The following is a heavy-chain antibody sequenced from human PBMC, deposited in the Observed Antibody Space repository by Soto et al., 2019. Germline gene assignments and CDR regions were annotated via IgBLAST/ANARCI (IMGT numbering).Heavy chain of an antibody. V-gene: IGHV3-48*01. D-gene: IGHD3-3*01. CDR3: ATPYYDFWSGLSGIGYYYYMDV. J-gene: IGHJ6*03. CDR2: ISSSSSTI. Sequence: GGSLRLSCAASGFTLSSYSMNWVRQAPGKGLEWVSYISSSSSTIYYADSVKGRFTISRDNAKNSLYLQMNSLRAEDTAVYYCATPYYDFWSGLSGIGYYYYMDVWGKGTTVTVSS. CDR1: GFTLSSYS.